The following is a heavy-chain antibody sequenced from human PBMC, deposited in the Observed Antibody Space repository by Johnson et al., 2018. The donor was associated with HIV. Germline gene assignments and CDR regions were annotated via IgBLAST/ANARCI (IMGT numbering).Heavy chain of an antibody. CDR1: GFTFSIYA. V-gene: IGHV3-23*04. CDR2: ISDSGGGT. J-gene: IGHJ3*02. Sequence: VHLVESGGGLVQPGGSLRLSCAASGFTFSIYAMIWVRQAPGKGLEWVSAISDSGGGTYSADSVKGRFTISRDNSKNTLFLQMNSLRAEDTAVYYCVRRFYDSSAFDIWGQGTMVTVSS. CDR3: VRRFYDSSAFDI. D-gene: IGHD3-22*01.